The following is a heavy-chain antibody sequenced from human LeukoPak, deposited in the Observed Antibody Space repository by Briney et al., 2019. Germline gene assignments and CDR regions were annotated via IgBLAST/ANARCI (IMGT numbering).Heavy chain of an antibody. CDR3: ARTLPYDSSGLFDY. CDR2: IDWDDDK. D-gene: IGHD3-22*01. Sequence: SGPTPVNPTQTLTLTCTFSGFSLSTSGVGVGWIRQPPGKALEWLARIDWDDDKYYSTSLKTRLTISKDTSKNQVVLTMTNMDPVDTATYYCARTLPYDSSGLFDYWGQGTLVTVSS. J-gene: IGHJ4*02. V-gene: IGHV2-70*11. CDR1: GFSLSTSGVG.